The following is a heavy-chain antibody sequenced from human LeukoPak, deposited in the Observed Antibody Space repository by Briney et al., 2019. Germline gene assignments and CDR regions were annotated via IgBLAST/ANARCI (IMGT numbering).Heavy chain of an antibody. CDR2: IRYDGSNK. V-gene: IGHV3-30*02. CDR1: GFTFSSYG. J-gene: IGHJ4*02. D-gene: IGHD6-19*01. Sequence: GGSLRLSCAASGFTFSSYGMHWVRQAPGKGLEWVAFIRYDGSNKYYADSVKGRFTISRDNSENTLYLQMNSLRAEDTAVYYCAREPYAVAGVDYWGQGTLVTVSS. CDR3: AREPYAVAGVDY.